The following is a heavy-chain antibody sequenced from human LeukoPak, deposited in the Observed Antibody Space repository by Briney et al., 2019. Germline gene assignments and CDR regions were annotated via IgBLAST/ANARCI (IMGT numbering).Heavy chain of an antibody. J-gene: IGHJ4*02. CDR2: NHVSGTT. CDR3: AREAERRIVN. V-gene: IGHV4-38-2*02. Sequence: PSETLSLTCVVSGFSISSGYYWGWIRQPPGKGLEWIANNHVSGTTFYNSSLNSRVAISIDTSKNQFSLKLSSVTAADTAVYFCAREAERRIVNWGRGTLVTVSS. CDR1: GFSISSGYY. D-gene: IGHD1-1*01.